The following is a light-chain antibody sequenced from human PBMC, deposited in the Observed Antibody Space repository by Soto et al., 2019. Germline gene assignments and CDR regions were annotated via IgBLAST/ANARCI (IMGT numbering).Light chain of an antibody. V-gene: IGLV1-47*01. CDR2: RNN. Sequence: QSALTQPPSASGAPGQRVTISCSGSSSNIGSNYVYWYQQLPGTAPKLLIYRNNQRRSGVPDRFSGSKSGTSVSLAISGLRSEDEGNYYCAAWDDSLSGVLFGGGTKLTVL. CDR3: AAWDDSLSGVL. J-gene: IGLJ2*01. CDR1: SSNIGSNY.